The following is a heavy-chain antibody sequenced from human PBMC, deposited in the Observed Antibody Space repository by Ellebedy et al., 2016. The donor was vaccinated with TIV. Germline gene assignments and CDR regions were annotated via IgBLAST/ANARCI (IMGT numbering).Heavy chain of an antibody. J-gene: IGHJ3*02. CDR2: IRQDGGDM. V-gene: IGHV3-7*01. D-gene: IGHD4-17*01. CDR3: ATDGSYGDYRSPTHAFEI. Sequence: GGSLRLSCVASGFSFRSYWMTWVRQAPGKGLEWVANIRQDGGDMYYVDSVKGRFTISRDNAKNSLYLLMNNLSAEDTGAYYCATDGSYGDYRSPTHAFEIWGQGTLVTVSS. CDR1: GFSFRSYW.